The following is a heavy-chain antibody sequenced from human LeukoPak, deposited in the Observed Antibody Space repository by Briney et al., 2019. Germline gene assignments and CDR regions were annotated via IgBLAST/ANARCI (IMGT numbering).Heavy chain of an antibody. J-gene: IGHJ5*02. CDR2: ISSSSSYI. CDR1: GFTFSSYW. V-gene: IGHV3-21*01. Sequence: GGSLRLSCAASGFTFSSYWMNWARQAPGKGLEWVSSISSSSSYIYYADSVKGRFTISRDNAKNSLYLQMNSLRAEDTAVYYCARDQGYYDANNWFDPWGQGTLVTVSS. CDR3: ARDQGYYDANNWFDP. D-gene: IGHD1-26*01.